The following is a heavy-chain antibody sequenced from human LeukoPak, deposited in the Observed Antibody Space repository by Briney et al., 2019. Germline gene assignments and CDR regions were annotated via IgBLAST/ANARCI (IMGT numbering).Heavy chain of an antibody. CDR2: IYSSGST. CDR1: GGSFSSVSFY. Sequence: PSQTLSLTCTVSGGSFSSVSFYWTWIRQPAGKGLDYIGHIYSSGSTNYNPSPRSRVTISLDTSKNQFSLNLSSVTAADTAVYYCARGMVGATGFDYWGQGTLVTVSS. CDR3: ARGMVGATGFDY. V-gene: IGHV4-61*09. D-gene: IGHD1-26*01. J-gene: IGHJ4*02.